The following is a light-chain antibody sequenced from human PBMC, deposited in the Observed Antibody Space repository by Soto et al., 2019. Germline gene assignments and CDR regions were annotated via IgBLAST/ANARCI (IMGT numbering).Light chain of an antibody. Sequence: DIQMTQSPSTLSASVGDRVTITCRASQSISSWLAWYQQKPGKAPNLLIYKASSLESGVPSRFSGSGSGTEFTLTISSLQPDDFATYYCQQYNSYPHTFGQGTKVDIK. CDR2: KAS. CDR1: QSISSW. V-gene: IGKV1-5*03. CDR3: QQYNSYPHT. J-gene: IGKJ2*01.